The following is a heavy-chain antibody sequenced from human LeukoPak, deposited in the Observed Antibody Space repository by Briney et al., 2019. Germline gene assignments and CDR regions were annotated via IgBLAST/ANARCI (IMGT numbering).Heavy chain of an antibody. CDR2: IKQDGSEK. D-gene: IGHD3-16*01. V-gene: IGHV3-7*02. CDR1: GIIITSYW. J-gene: IGHJ5*02. Sequence: GSLRLPCAASGIIITSYWMSWVRQTPGKGLEWVANIKQDGSEKNYVDSVKGRFTIFRDNARNSLYLQMNSLRAEDTAVYYCASHSYGYNHWGQGTLVIVSS. CDR3: ASHSYGYNH.